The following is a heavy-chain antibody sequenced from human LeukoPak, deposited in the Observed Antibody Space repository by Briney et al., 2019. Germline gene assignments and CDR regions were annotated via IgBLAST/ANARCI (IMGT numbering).Heavy chain of an antibody. CDR2: ISSSGSTI. CDR3: ARDQNDDSSGYYYYYYGMDV. V-gene: IGHV3-48*04. Sequence: GGSLRLSCAASGFTFSSYAMSWVRQAPGKGLEWVSYISSSGSTIYYADSVKGRFTISRDNAKNSLYLQMNSLRAEDTAVYYCARDQNDDSSGYYYYYYGMDVWGQGTTVTVSS. D-gene: IGHD3-22*01. CDR1: GFTFSSYA. J-gene: IGHJ6*02.